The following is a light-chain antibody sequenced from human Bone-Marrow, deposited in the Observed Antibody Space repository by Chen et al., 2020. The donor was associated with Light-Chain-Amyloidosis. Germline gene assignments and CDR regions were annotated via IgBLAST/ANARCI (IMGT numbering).Light chain of an antibody. CDR3: SSYTITNALV. V-gene: IGLV2-14*01. Sequence: QSALTQPASVSGSPGQSITISCTGTSSDVGGDNHVSWYQQHPYEAPKLMIYEVTNLPSWVPDRFSGTKSDNTASLTISGLQTEDEADYFCSSYTITNALVFGSGTRVTVL. CDR1: SSDVGGDNH. CDR2: EVT. J-gene: IGLJ1*01.